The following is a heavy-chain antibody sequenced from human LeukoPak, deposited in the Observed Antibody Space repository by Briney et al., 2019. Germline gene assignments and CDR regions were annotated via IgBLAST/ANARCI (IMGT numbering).Heavy chain of an antibody. J-gene: IGHJ3*01. CDR1: GGTFGSYA. Sequence: ASVKVSCKASGGTFGSYAISWVRQAPGQGLEWMGGIIPIFGTANYAQKFQGRVTITTDESTSTAYMELSSLRSEDTAVYYCARIAYCGADCHAFDVWGQGTMVIVSS. D-gene: IGHD2-21*01. V-gene: IGHV1-69*05. CDR3: ARIAYCGADCHAFDV. CDR2: IIPIFGTA.